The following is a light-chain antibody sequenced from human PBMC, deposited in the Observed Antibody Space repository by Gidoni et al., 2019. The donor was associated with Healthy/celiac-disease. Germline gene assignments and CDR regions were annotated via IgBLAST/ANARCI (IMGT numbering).Light chain of an antibody. V-gene: IGKV3-11*01. Sequence: EIVSTQSPATLSLSPGERATLSCRASQSVSSYLACYQQKPGQAPRHLIYDASNRATGITARFSGSGSGTDFTLTISSLEPEDFAVYYCQQRSNWPRYTFGQGTKLEIK. CDR1: QSVSSY. J-gene: IGKJ2*01. CDR3: QQRSNWPRYT. CDR2: DAS.